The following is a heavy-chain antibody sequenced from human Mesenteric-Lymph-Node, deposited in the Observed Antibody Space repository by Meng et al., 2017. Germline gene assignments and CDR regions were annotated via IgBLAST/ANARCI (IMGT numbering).Heavy chain of an antibody. D-gene: IGHD1-26*01. J-gene: IGHJ5*02. CDR2: IYYSGST. V-gene: IGHV4-30-4*01. CDR1: GGSISSGDYY. CDR3: ARGQRSYSGSYPEWFDP. Sequence: LQQSRPCRAKPSQTLSPTGTVSGGSISSGDYYWSLIRQPPGKGLEWIGCIYYSGSTYYNPSLKGRVTISVDTSKNQFSLNLSSVTAADTAVYYCARGQRSYSGSYPEWFDPWGQGTLVTVSS.